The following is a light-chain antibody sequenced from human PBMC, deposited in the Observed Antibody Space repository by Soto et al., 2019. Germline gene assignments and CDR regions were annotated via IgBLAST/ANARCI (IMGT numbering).Light chain of an antibody. V-gene: IGKV3-20*01. CDR2: GTS. CDR1: QTVSSNY. J-gene: IGKJ4*01. Sequence: EVVLTQSPGTLSLSPGERATLSCRASQTVSSNYLAWYQQKPGQAPRLVISGTSNRATGIPDRFSGSGSGTDLTLIIRRPEPEAFAVYYCQQYGNSLTFGGGTQVE. CDR3: QQYGNSLT.